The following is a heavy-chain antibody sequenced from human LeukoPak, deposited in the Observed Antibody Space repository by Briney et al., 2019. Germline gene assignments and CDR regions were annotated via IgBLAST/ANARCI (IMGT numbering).Heavy chain of an antibody. D-gene: IGHD2-2*01. V-gene: IGHV4-4*07. CDR2: IYTSGST. CDR1: GGSITNYY. J-gene: IGHJ6*02. Sequence: SETLSLTCTVSGGSITNYYWSWIRQPAGKGLEWIGRIYTSGSTSYNPSLKSRVTMSIDTSKNQFSLKLSSLTAADTAVYYCARGCSSTSCWLRMDVWGQGTTVTVSS. CDR3: ARGCSSTSCWLRMDV.